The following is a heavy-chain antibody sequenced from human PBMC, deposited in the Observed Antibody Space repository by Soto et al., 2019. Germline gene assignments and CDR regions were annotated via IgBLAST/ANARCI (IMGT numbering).Heavy chain of an antibody. CDR2: ISAYNGNT. D-gene: IGHD3-10*01. J-gene: IGHJ6*03. Sequence: ASVKVSCKASGYTFTSYGISWVRQAPGQGLEWMGWISAYNGNTNYAQKLQGRVTMTTDTSTSTAYMELRSLRSDDTAVYYCAVGPSGEFREYYYYYMDVWGKGTTVTVSS. V-gene: IGHV1-18*01. CDR3: AVGPSGEFREYYYYYMDV. CDR1: GYTFTSYG.